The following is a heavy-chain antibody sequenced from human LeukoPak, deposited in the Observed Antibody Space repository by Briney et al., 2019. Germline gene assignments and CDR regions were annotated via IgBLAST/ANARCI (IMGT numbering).Heavy chain of an antibody. J-gene: IGHJ3*02. CDR1: GGSISSYY. CDR3: ARGPDYYDFWSGYPRLSAFDI. V-gene: IGHV4-59*12. CDR2: IYYSGST. Sequence: PSEXLSLTCTVSGGSISSYYWSWIRQPPGKGLEGIGYIYYSGSTNYNPSLTSRGTISVDTSKNQFSLKLSSVTAADTAVYYCARGPDYYDFWSGYPRLSAFDIWGQGTMVTVSS. D-gene: IGHD3-3*01.